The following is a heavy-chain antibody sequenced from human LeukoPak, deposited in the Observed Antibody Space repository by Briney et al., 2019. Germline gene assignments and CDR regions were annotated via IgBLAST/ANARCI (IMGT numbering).Heavy chain of an antibody. V-gene: IGHV4-34*01. D-gene: IGHD2-2*01. J-gene: IGHJ2*01. CDR2: INHSGST. CDR1: GGSFSGYY. Sequence: PSETLSLTCAVYGGSFSGYYWSWIRQPPGKGLEWIGEINHSGSTNYNPSLKSRVTISVDTSKNQFSLKLSSVTAADTAVYYCARGPSCVVPAAMGGNWYFDLWGRGTLVTVSS. CDR3: ARGPSCVVPAAMGGNWYFDL.